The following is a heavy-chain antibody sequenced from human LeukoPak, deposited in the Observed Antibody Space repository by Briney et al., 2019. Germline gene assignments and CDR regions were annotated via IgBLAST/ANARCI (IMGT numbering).Heavy chain of an antibody. CDR1: GFTFSSYE. CDR2: IWYDGSNK. V-gene: IGHV3-33*08. Sequence: PGGSLRLSCAASGFTFSSYEMNWVRQAPGKGLEWVAVIWYDGSNKYYADSVKGRFTISRDNSKNTLYLQMNSLRAEDTAVYYCARDPGYPKLPYFDYWGQGTLVTVSS. D-gene: IGHD1-26*01. J-gene: IGHJ4*02. CDR3: ARDPGYPKLPYFDY.